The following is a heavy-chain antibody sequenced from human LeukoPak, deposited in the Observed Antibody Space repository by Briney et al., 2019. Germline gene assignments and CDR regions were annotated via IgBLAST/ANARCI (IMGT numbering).Heavy chain of an antibody. J-gene: IGHJ6*04. CDR1: GFTFDDYA. CDR3: AKDIGYSSSWYGMDV. Sequence: GGSLRLSCAASGFTFDDYAMHWVRQAPGKGLEWVSGISWNSGSIGYADSVEGRFTISRDNAKNFLYLQMNSLRAEDMALYYCAKDIGYSSSWYGMDVWGKGTTVTVSS. D-gene: IGHD6-13*01. V-gene: IGHV3-9*03. CDR2: ISWNSGSI.